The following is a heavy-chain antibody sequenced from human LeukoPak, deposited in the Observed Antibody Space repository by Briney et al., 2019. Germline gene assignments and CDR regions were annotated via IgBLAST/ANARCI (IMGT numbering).Heavy chain of an antibody. CDR1: GGSFSGYY. J-gene: IGHJ4*02. Sequence: SETLSLTCAVYGGSFSGYYWSWIRQPPGKGLEWIGEINHSGSTNYNPSLKSRVTISVDTSKNQFSLKLSSVTAADTAVYYCARGLYSGYADYFDYWGQGTLVTVPS. CDR3: ARGLYSGYADYFDY. V-gene: IGHV4-34*01. CDR2: INHSGST. D-gene: IGHD5-12*01.